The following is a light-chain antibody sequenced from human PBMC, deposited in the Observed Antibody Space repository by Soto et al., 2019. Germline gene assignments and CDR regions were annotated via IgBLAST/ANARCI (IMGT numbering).Light chain of an antibody. CDR2: DAS. J-gene: IGKJ5*01. CDR1: QSVSRNY. Sequence: GWTQYTATLSLSPGERATLSCGASQSVSRNYLAWFQQKPGLAPRLLIYDASTRATGIPDRFSGSGSGTDFTLTISRLEPEDFAVYYCQQYAFSPRAFGQGTRLE. V-gene: IGKV3D-20*01. CDR3: QQYAFSPRA.